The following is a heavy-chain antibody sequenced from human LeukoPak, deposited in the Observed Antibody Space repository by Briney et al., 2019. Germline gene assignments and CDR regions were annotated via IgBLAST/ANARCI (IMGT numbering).Heavy chain of an antibody. CDR1: GFTFSNYA. D-gene: IGHD3-3*01. Sequence: GGSLRLSCAASGFTFSNYAMSWVRQAPGEGLYWVSGISGSDGSTYYADSVKGRFTISRDNSKNTLYVQMNSLRAEDTAVYYCAKDPPGRPFWSGFDPPGNVWGKGTTVTVSS. V-gene: IGHV3-23*01. CDR2: ISGSDGST. CDR3: AKDPPGRPFWSGFDPPGNV. J-gene: IGHJ6*04.